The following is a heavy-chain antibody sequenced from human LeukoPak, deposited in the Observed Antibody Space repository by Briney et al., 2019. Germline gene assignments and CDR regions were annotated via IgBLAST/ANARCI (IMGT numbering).Heavy chain of an antibody. D-gene: IGHD2-15*01. V-gene: IGHV4-39*01. CDR2: IYYSGST. Sequence: SETLSLTCTVSGGSISSYYWGWIRQPPGKGLEWIGSIYYSGSTYYNPSLKSRVTISVDTSKNQFSLKLSSVTAADTAVYYCARHGGYCSGGSCYSGWFDPWGQGTLVTVSS. CDR1: GGSISSYY. J-gene: IGHJ5*02. CDR3: ARHGGYCSGGSCYSGWFDP.